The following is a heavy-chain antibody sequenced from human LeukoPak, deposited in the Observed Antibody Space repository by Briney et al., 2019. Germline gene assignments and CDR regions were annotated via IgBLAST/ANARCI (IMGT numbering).Heavy chain of an antibody. CDR1: GFTFSSYS. CDR2: ISSSSSYI. CDR3: ARDGPNDILSGFVYYMDV. J-gene: IGHJ6*03. V-gene: IGHV3-21*01. D-gene: IGHD3-9*01. Sequence: GGSLRLSCAASGFTFSSYSMNWFRQAPGKGLEWVSSISSSSSYIYYADSVKGRFTISRDNAKNSLYLQMNSLRAEDTAVYYCARDGPNDILSGFVYYMDVWGKGTTVTVSS.